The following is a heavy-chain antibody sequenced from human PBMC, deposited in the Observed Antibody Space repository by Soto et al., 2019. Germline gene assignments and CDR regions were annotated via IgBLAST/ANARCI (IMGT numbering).Heavy chain of an antibody. D-gene: IGHD2-15*01. J-gene: IGHJ6*02. V-gene: IGHV3-23*01. CDR3: SKDLPLVVVTVTVPYGMDV. CDR1: GFTFSSYA. CDR2: IQGSGANT. Sequence: PGGSLRLSCAASGFTFSSYAMSWVRQAPGKGLEWVSGIQGSGANTYYAESVKGRFTISRDNSKNMLYLQMNSLRAEDTAVYYCSKDLPLVVVTVTVPYGMDVWGQGTTVTVSS.